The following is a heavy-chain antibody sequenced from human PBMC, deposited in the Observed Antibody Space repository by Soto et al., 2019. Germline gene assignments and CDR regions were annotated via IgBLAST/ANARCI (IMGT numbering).Heavy chain of an antibody. CDR1: GFTFDDYA. Sequence: GGSLRLSCAASGFTFDDYAMHWVRQAPGKGLEWVSGISWNSGSIGYADSVKGRFTISRDNAKNSLYLQMNSLRAEDTALYYCAKDRDYFFTGAFDIWGQGTMVTVSS. J-gene: IGHJ3*02. CDR2: ISWNSGSI. D-gene: IGHD4-17*01. V-gene: IGHV3-9*01. CDR3: AKDRDYFFTGAFDI.